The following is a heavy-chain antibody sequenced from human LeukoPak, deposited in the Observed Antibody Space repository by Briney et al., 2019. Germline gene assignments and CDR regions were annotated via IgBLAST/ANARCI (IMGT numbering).Heavy chain of an antibody. J-gene: IGHJ4*02. D-gene: IGHD3-22*01. Sequence: SETLSLTCTVSGGSISGYYYNWIRQPPGKGLEWIGYIYYSGSTNYNPSLKSRVTISVDKSKNQFSLNLMSVTAADTAVYYCARDGSRGPFDYWGQGTLVTVSS. CDR2: IYYSGST. CDR1: GGSISGYY. V-gene: IGHV4-59*12. CDR3: ARDGSRGPFDY.